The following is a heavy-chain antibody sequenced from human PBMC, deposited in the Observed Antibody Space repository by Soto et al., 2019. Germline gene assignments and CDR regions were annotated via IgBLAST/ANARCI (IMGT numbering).Heavy chain of an antibody. Sequence: SETLSLTCTVSGGSISIGDYYWSCIRQPPGKGLEWIGYIYYSGSTYYNPSLKSRVTISVDTSKNQFSLKLSSVTAADTAVYYCARAYCGGDCYLLRWFDPWGQGTLV. CDR3: ARAYCGGDCYLLRWFDP. CDR1: GGSISIGDYY. CDR2: IYYSGST. V-gene: IGHV4-30-4*01. D-gene: IGHD2-21*02. J-gene: IGHJ5*02.